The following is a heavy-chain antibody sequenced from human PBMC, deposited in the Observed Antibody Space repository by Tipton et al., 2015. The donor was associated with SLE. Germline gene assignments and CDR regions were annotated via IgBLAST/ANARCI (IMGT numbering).Heavy chain of an antibody. V-gene: IGHV4-30-2*01. CDR1: GGSISSGGYS. CDR3: ARALRGHYDPSGDV. CDR2: IYHSGST. Sequence: TLSLTCAVSGGSISSGGYSWSWIRQPPGKGLEWIGYIYHSGSTYYNPSLKSRVTISVDTSKNQFSLKLSSVTAADTAVYYCARALRGHYDPSGDVWGKGTTVTVSS. J-gene: IGHJ6*04. D-gene: IGHD3-22*01.